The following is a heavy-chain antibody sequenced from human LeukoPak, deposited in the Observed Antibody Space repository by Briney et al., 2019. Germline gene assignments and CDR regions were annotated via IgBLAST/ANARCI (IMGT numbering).Heavy chain of an antibody. CDR3: ARSVFGNGNDNWFDP. J-gene: IGHJ5*02. CDR1: GFTFSSYS. CDR2: ISSSSSTI. D-gene: IGHD1-1*01. Sequence: GGTLRLSCAASGFTFSSYSMNWVRQAPGKGLEWVSYISSSSSTIYYADSVKGRFTISRDNAKNSLYLQMNSLRAEDTAVYYCARSVFGNGNDNWFDPWGQGTLVTVSS. V-gene: IGHV3-48*04.